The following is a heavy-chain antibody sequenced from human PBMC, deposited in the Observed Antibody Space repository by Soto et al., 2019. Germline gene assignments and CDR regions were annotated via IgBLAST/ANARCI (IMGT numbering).Heavy chain of an antibody. D-gene: IGHD4-17*01. CDR2: VSPENRNA. V-gene: IGHV1-8*02. CDR1: GYSFTSHY. Sequence: ASVKVSCKAIGYSFTSHYMHWVRQAPGQGLEYMGWVSPENRNAGYAPQFRGRVSMTADTSINTVYLELTTLTYEDTAVYYCEVTTGYWGQGTMVTVSS. CDR3: EVTTGY. J-gene: IGHJ4*02.